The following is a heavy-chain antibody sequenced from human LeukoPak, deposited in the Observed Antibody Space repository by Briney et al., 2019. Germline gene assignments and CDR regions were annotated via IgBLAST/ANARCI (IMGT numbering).Heavy chain of an antibody. J-gene: IGHJ4*02. CDR3: AKAEYDRPPGPH. CDR1: GFTFSSYW. CDR2: INHNGNVN. D-gene: IGHD6-6*01. Sequence: GGSLRLSCAASGFTFSSYWMNWARQAPGKGLEWVASINHNGNVNYYVDSVKGRFTISRDNSKNTLYLQMNSLRAEDTAVYYCAKAEYDRPPGPHWGQGTLVTVSS. V-gene: IGHV3-7*03.